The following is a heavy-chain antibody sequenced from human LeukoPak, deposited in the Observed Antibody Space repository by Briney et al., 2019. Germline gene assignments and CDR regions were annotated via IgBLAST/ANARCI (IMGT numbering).Heavy chain of an antibody. CDR1: GYTFTSYY. CDR3: ARAGYCSGGSCYSGNWFDP. CDR2: INPSGGST. D-gene: IGHD2-15*01. Sequence: ASVKVSCKASGYTFTSYYLHWVRQAPGQAREWMGIINPSGGSTSYAQKFQGRVTMTRDTSTSTVYMELSSLRSEDTAVYYCARAGYCSGGSCYSGNWFDPWGQGTLVTVSS. J-gene: IGHJ5*02. V-gene: IGHV1-46*01.